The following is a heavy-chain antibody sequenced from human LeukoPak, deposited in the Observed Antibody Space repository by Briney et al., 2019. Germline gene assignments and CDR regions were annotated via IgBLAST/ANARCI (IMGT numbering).Heavy chain of an antibody. D-gene: IGHD6-6*01. CDR3: ARCEYSSSSESAFDI. CDR1: GATFSSYA. J-gene: IGHJ3*02. V-gene: IGHV1-69*05. CDR2: IIPIFGTA. Sequence: SVKLSCKASGATFSSYAISWVRQAPGQGLEWMGGIIPIFGTANYAQKFQGRVTITTDESTSTAYMELSSLRSEDTAVYYCARCEYSSSSESAFDIWGQGTMVTVSS.